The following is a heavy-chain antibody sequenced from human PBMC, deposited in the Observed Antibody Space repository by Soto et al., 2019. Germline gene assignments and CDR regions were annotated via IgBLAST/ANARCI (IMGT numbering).Heavy chain of an antibody. CDR3: ARDGLGAPVYFGYLDY. D-gene: IGHD2-8*01. V-gene: IGHV3-23*01. Sequence: GGYLRLSCVGSGFTLSSYAMRLGRQAPGKGLEWVSAIGSSGANTYYADSVKGRFTISRDNSKNTLYLQMNSLRAEDTAVYYCARDGLGAPVYFGYLDYWGQGALVTVSS. CDR1: GFTLSSYA. J-gene: IGHJ4*02. CDR2: IGSSGANT.